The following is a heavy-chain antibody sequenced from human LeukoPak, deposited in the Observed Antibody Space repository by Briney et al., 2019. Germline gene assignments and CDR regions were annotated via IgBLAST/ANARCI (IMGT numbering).Heavy chain of an antibody. J-gene: IGHJ5*02. CDR3: ARGLGSGSYYGS. Sequence: ASVKVSCKASGYPFTSYYMHWVRQAPGQGLEWMGVINPSGGSATYAQKFQGRVTMTRDTSTTTVSMELSSLTSDDTAVYYCARGLGSGSYYGSWGQGTLVTVSS. CDR2: INPSGGSA. CDR1: GYPFTSYY. D-gene: IGHD3-10*01. V-gene: IGHV1-46*01.